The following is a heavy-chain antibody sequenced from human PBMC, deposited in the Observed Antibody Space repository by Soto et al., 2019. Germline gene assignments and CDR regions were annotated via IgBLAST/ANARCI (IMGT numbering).Heavy chain of an antibody. J-gene: IGHJ4*02. D-gene: IGHD2-2*01. CDR1: GFTFSSYG. CDR3: VGGPAAMGLVFDY. Sequence: QVQLVESGGGVVQPGRSLRLSCAASGFTFSSYGMHWVRQAPGKGLEWVAVISYDGSNKYYADSVKGRFTISRDNSKNTLYLQMNSLRAEDTAVYYCVGGPAAMGLVFDYWGQGTLVTVSS. V-gene: IGHV3-30*03. CDR2: ISYDGSNK.